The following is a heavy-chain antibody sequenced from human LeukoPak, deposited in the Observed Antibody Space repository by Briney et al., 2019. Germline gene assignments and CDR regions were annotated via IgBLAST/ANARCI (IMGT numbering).Heavy chain of an antibody. J-gene: IGHJ3*02. Sequence: SVKVSCKASGGTFINFAISWVRQAPGQGLEWMGGIIPIFGTTNYTQKFQGRVTITADESTSTAYMELSSLRSEDTAVYYCARVLAGYDTSGYYWDAFDIWGQGTMVSVSS. CDR1: GGTFINFA. D-gene: IGHD3-22*01. CDR3: ARVLAGYDTSGYYWDAFDI. V-gene: IGHV1-69*13. CDR2: IIPIFGTT.